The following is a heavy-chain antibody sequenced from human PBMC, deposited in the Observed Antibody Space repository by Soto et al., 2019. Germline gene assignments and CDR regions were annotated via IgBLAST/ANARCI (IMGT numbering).Heavy chain of an antibody. CDR2: ISAYNGNT. CDR1: CYTFTSYG. Sequence: ASVKVACKASCYTFTSYGISWVRQDPGQGLEWMGWISAYNGNTNYAQKLQGRVTMTTDTSTSTAYMELRSLRSDDTAVYYCARGLQVYDFWEGLDAFDIWGQGTMVTVSS. J-gene: IGHJ3*02. D-gene: IGHD3-3*01. CDR3: ARGLQVYDFWEGLDAFDI. V-gene: IGHV1-18*01.